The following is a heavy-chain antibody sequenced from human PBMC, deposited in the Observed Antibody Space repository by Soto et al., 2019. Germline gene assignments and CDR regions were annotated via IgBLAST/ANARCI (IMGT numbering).Heavy chain of an antibody. D-gene: IGHD3-10*01. CDR2: IIPIFGTA. CDR3: ASPYYYGSGSYYRPFDY. Sequence: SVKVSCKASGGTFSSYAISWVRQAPGQGLEWMGGIIPIFGTANYAQKFQGRVTITADESTSTAYMELSSLRSEDTAVYYCASPYYYGSGSYYRPFDYWGQGALVTVSS. J-gene: IGHJ4*02. CDR1: GGTFSSYA. V-gene: IGHV1-69*13.